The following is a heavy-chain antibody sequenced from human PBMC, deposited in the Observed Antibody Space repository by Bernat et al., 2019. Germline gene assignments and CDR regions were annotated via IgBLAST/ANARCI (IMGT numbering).Heavy chain of an antibody. CDR2: ISGSGGST. Sequence: EVQLLESGGGLVQPGGSLRLPCAASGFTFSSYAMSWVRQAPGKGLEWVSAISGSGGSTYYADSVKGRFTISRDNSKNTLYLQMNSLRAEDTAVYYCAKDFRGVIARFDYWGQRTLVTVSS. V-gene: IGHV3-23*01. D-gene: IGHD3-16*02. CDR3: AKDFRGVIARFDY. J-gene: IGHJ4*02. CDR1: GFTFSSYA.